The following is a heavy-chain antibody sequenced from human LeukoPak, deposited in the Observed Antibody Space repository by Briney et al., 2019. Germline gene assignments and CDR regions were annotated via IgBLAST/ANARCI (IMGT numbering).Heavy chain of an antibody. Sequence: GGSPRLSCAASGFTFSSYWMSWVRQAPGKGLEWVANIKQDGSEKYYVDSVKGRFTISRDNAKNSLYLQMNSLRAEDTAVYYCARDWYRSGYYSYLSYYYYMDVWGKGTTVTVSS. J-gene: IGHJ6*03. CDR2: IKQDGSEK. D-gene: IGHD3-3*01. CDR1: GFTFSSYW. CDR3: ARDWYRSGYYSYLSYYYYMDV. V-gene: IGHV3-7*01.